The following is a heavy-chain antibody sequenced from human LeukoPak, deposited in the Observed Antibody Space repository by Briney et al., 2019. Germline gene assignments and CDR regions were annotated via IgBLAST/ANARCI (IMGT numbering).Heavy chain of an antibody. CDR2: ISSSSSYI. CDR3: ARATMVRRGVYYYYYMDV. Sequence: GGSLRLSCAASGFTFSSYSMNWVRQAPGKGLEWVSSISSSSSYIYYADSVKGRFTISRDNAKNSLYLQTNSLRAEDTAVYYCARATMVRRGVYYYYYMDVWGKGTTVTVSS. J-gene: IGHJ6*03. D-gene: IGHD3-10*01. V-gene: IGHV3-21*01. CDR1: GFTFSSYS.